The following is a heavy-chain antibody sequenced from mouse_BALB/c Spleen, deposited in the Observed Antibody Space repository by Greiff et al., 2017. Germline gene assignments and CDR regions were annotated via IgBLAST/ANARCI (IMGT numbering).Heavy chain of an antibody. D-gene: IGHD1-2*01. J-gene: IGHJ3*01. Sequence: VQLQQSAAELARPGASVKMSCKASGYTFTSYTMHWVKQRPGQGLEWIGYINPSSGYTEYNQKFKDKTTLTADKSSSTAYMQLSSLTSEDSAVYYCARITTATFAYWGQGTLVTVSA. CDR2: INPSSGYT. V-gene: IGHV1-4*02. CDR3: ARITTATFAY. CDR1: GYTFTSYT.